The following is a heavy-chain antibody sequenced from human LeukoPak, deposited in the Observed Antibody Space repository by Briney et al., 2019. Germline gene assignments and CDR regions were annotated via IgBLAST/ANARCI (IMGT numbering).Heavy chain of an antibody. CDR3: AREDFTVPHFDY. CDR2: IIPILGIA. Sequence: ASVKVSCKASGYTFTSYGISWVRQAPGQGLEWMGRIIPILGIANYAQKFQGRVTITADKSTSTAYMELSSLRSEDTAVYYCAREDFTVPHFDYWGQGTLVTVSS. CDR1: GYTFTSYG. J-gene: IGHJ4*02. D-gene: IGHD4-17*01. V-gene: IGHV1-69*04.